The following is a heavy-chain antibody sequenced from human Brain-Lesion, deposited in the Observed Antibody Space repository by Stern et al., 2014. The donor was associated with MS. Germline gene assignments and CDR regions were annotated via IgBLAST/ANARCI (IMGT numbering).Heavy chain of an antibody. V-gene: IGHV4-39*02. D-gene: IGHD2-15*01. J-gene: IGHJ5*02. CDR1: GGSVSSTSYA. CDR3: AGEEDIRYCSGGSCTGNWFDP. CDR2: IYYSGNT. Sequence: VQLVQSGPGLVKPSETLSLTCTVAGGSVSSTSYAWAWIRQPPGKGLEWIGTIYYSGNTYYSPSLKSRLTISLDTSTHPFPLQLRSVTAADTAVYYCAGEEDIRYCSGGSCTGNWFDPWGQGTLVTVSS.